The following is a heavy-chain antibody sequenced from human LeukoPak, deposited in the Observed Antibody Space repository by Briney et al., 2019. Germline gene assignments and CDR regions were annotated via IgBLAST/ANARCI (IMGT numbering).Heavy chain of an antibody. D-gene: IGHD1-26*01. Sequence: ASVKVSCKASGFTFTSSAVQWVRRARGQRLEWIGWIVVGSGNTNYAQKFQERVTITRDMSTSTAYMELSSLRPEDTAVYYCAADREDRGFDPWGQGTLVTVSS. CDR1: GFTFTSSA. V-gene: IGHV1-58*01. J-gene: IGHJ5*02. CDR2: IVVGSGNT. CDR3: AADREDRGFDP.